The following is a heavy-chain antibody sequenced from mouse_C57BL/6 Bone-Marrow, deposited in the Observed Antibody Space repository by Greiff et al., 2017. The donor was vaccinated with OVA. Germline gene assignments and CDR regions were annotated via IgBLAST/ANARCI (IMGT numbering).Heavy chain of an antibody. CDR3: ARDGWLQHGYWYFDV. V-gene: IGHV1-18*01. CDR1: GYTFTDYN. Sequence: EVQLQQSGPELVKPGASVKIPCKASGYTFTDYNMDWVKQSHGKSLEWIGDINPNNGGTIYNQKFKGKATLTVDKSSSTAYMELRSLTSEDTAVYYCARDGWLQHGYWYFDVWGTGTTVTVSS. D-gene: IGHD2-3*01. J-gene: IGHJ1*03. CDR2: INPNNGGT.